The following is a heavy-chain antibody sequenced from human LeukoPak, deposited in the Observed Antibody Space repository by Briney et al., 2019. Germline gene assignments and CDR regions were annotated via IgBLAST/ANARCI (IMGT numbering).Heavy chain of an antibody. V-gene: IGHV1-46*01. D-gene: IGHD3-10*01. Sequence: PMASVKVSCKAFGYTFTGYWMHWVRQAPGQGPEWMGVISPSGGSTIYAQKFKGRVTLTRDMSTSTDYLELSSLRSEDTAVYYCAREGSMVRGVGIFGFDYWGQGTLVTISS. CDR3: AREGSMVRGVGIFGFDY. J-gene: IGHJ4*02. CDR2: ISPSGGST. CDR1: GYTFTGYW.